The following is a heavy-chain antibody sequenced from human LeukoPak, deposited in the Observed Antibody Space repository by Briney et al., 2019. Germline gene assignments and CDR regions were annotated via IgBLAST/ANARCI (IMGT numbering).Heavy chain of an antibody. V-gene: IGHV4-59*01. D-gene: IGHD3-10*01. CDR1: GGSISGYY. Sequence: SETLSLTFTVSGGSISGYYWSWIRQPPGKGLEWIGYSYYSGSTDYNPSLKSRVTISVDTSKNQFSLELSSVTAADTAVYHCARGGAFGSGSVYDYWGQGTLVTVSS. CDR3: ARGGAFGSGSVYDY. CDR2: SYYSGST. J-gene: IGHJ4*02.